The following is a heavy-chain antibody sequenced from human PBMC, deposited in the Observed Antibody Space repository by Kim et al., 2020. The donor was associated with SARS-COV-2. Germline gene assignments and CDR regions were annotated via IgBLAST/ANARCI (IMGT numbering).Heavy chain of an antibody. CDR2: LYSGGST. Sequence: GGSLRLSCAASGFTVSSNYMSWVRQAPGKGLEWVSVLYSGGSTFYADSVKGRFTISRDNSKNTLYLQMNSLRAEDTAMYYCASLFRGVESGFGSLFSDAVHIWGQGTMVTVSS. CDR3: ASLFRGVESGFGSLFSDAVHI. J-gene: IGHJ3*02. V-gene: IGHV3-53*01. CDR1: GFTVSSNY. D-gene: IGHD3-10*01.